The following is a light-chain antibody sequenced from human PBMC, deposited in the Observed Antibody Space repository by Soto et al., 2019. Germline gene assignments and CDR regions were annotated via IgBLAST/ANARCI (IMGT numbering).Light chain of an antibody. J-gene: IGLJ1*01. CDR2: DVS. CDR3: SSYTSSSTLEV. V-gene: IGLV2-14*03. Sequence: QSVLTQPASVSGSPGQSITISCTGTSSDVGGYNYVSWYQQHPGKAPKPMIFDVSNRPSGVSNRFSGSKSGNTASLTISGLQAGDEADYYCSSYTSSSTLEVFGTVTKVTVL. CDR1: SSDVGGYNY.